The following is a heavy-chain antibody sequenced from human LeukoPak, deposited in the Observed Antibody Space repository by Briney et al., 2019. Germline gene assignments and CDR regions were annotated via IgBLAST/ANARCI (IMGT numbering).Heavy chain of an antibody. D-gene: IGHD2-15*01. J-gene: IGHJ4*02. Sequence: PSETLSLTCTVSGYSISSGYYWGWIRQPPGKGLEWIGSIYHSGSTYYNPSLKSRVTISVDTSKNQFSLKLSSVTAADTAVYYCVAVVAAALYYFDYWGQGTLVTVSS. CDR3: VAVVAAALYYFDY. V-gene: IGHV4-38-2*02. CDR2: IYHSGST. CDR1: GYSISSGYY.